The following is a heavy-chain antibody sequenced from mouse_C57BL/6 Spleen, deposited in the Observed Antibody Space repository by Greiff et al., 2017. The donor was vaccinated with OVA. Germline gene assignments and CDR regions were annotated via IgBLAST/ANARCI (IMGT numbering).Heavy chain of an antibody. Sequence: QVQLKESGPGLVQPSQSLSITCTVSGFSLTSYGVHWVRQSPGKGLEWLGVIWSGGSTDYNAAFISRLSISKDNSKSQVFFKMNSLQADDTAIYYCARNDYADDGTGFAYGGQGTLVTVSA. CDR1: GFSLTSYG. J-gene: IGHJ3*01. CDR2: IWSGGST. CDR3: ARNDYADDGTGFAY. V-gene: IGHV2-2*01. D-gene: IGHD2-4*01.